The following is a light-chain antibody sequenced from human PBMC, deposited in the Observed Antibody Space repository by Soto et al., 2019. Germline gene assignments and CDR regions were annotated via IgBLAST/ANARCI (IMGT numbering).Light chain of an antibody. CDR3: SSHAGSNKV. Sequence: QSVLTQPPSASGSPGQSVTISCTGTSSDVGGYNYVSWYQQHPGKAPKLMIYEVSKRPSGVPDRFSGSKSGNTASLTVSGLQAEDEADYYCSSHAGSNKVFGGGTQLTVL. V-gene: IGLV2-8*01. CDR1: SSDVGGYNY. J-gene: IGLJ2*01. CDR2: EVS.